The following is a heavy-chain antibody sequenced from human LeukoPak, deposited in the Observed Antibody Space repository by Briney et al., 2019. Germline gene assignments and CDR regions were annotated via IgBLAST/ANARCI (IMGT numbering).Heavy chain of an antibody. J-gene: IGHJ4*02. Sequence: KASETLSLTCTVSGGSISSYYWSWIRQPPGKGLEWIGYIYYSGSTNYNPSLKSRVTISVDTSKNQFSLKLSSVTAADTAVYYCARVATGIFDYWGQGTLVTVSS. CDR3: ARVATGIFDY. CDR2: IYYSGST. D-gene: IGHD1-1*01. CDR1: GGSISSYY. V-gene: IGHV4-59*01.